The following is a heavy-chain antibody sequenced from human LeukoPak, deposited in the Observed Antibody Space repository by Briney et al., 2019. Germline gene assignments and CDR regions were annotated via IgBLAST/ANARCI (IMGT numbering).Heavy chain of an antibody. CDR1: GGTFISYA. Sequence: ASVKVSYKASGGTFISYAISWVRQAPGQGLEWMGGTIPIFGTANYAQKFQGRVTITADESTSTAYMELSSLRSEDTAVYYCARDRAMIAPMDVWGQGTTVTVSS. CDR3: ARDRAMIAPMDV. CDR2: TIPIFGTA. D-gene: IGHD3-22*01. J-gene: IGHJ6*02. V-gene: IGHV1-69*01.